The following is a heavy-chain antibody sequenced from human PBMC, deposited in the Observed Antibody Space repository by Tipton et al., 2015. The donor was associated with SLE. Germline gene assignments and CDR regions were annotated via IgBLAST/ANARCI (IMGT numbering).Heavy chain of an antibody. CDR2: IYYSGST. D-gene: IGHD3-10*01. J-gene: IGHJ3*02. CDR3: ATGDGNDAFDI. Sequence: TLSLTCAVYGGSFSGYYWSWIRQHPGKGLEWIGYIYYSGSTYYNPSLKSRVTISVDTSKNQFSLKLSSVTAADTAVYYCATGDGNDAFDIWGQGTMVTVSS. V-gene: IGHV4-31*11. CDR1: GGSFSGYY.